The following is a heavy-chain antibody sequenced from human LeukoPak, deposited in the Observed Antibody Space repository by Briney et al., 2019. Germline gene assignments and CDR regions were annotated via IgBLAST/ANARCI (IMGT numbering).Heavy chain of an antibody. CDR1: GGSISSSDW. CDR2: INHSGST. Sequence: SETLSLTCTVSGGSISSSDWWSWVRQPPGKGLEWIGEINHSGSTNYNPSLKSRVTISVDTSKNQFSLKLSSVTAADTAVYYCARTRWRGMDVWGQGTTVTVSS. CDR3: ARTRWRGMDV. V-gene: IGHV4-4*02. D-gene: IGHD5-24*01. J-gene: IGHJ6*02.